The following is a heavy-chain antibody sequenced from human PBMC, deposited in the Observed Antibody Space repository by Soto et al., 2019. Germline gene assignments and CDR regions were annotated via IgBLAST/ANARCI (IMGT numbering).Heavy chain of an antibody. CDR3: ARQVAVVAATVPWFDP. V-gene: IGHV4-39*01. CDR2: IYYSGST. J-gene: IGHJ5*02. D-gene: IGHD6-25*01. Sequence: SETLSLTCTVSGGSISSSSYYWGWIRQPPGKGLEWIGSIYYSGSTYYNPSLKSRVTISVDTSKNQFSLKLSSVTAADTAVYYCARQVAVVAATVPWFDPWGQGTLVTVSS. CDR1: GGSISSSSYY.